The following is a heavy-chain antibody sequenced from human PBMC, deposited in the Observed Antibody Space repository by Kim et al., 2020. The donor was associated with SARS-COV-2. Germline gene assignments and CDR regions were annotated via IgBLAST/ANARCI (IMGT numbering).Heavy chain of an antibody. CDR3: AKATVTTGDASRQYYYYGMDV. Sequence: GGSLRLSCAASGFTFSSYAMSWVRQAPGKGLEWVSAISGSGGSTYYADSVKGRFTISRDNSKNTLYLQMNSLRAEDTAVYYCAKATVTTGDASRQYYYYGMDVWGQGTTVTVSS. D-gene: IGHD4-17*01. V-gene: IGHV3-23*01. CDR2: ISGSGGST. CDR1: GFTFSSYA. J-gene: IGHJ6*02.